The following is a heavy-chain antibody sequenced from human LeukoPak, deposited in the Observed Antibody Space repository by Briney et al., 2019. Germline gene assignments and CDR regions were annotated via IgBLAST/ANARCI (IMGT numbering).Heavy chain of an antibody. V-gene: IGHV3-7*01. CDR3: ASGFRGRLGESSAYDGFDM. Sequence: GGSLRLSCAASGFTFSSYWLTWVRQAPGKGLEWVASIKEDGSAKYYVDSVKGRFTISRDNAKNSLYLQMSSLRVEDTAVYYCASGFRGRLGESSAYDGFDMWGQGTMVTVSS. CDR2: IKEDGSAK. CDR1: GFTFSSYW. J-gene: IGHJ3*02. D-gene: IGHD3-16*02.